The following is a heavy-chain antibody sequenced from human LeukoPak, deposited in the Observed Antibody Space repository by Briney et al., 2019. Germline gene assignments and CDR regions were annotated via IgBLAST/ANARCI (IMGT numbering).Heavy chain of an antibody. J-gene: IGHJ6*02. CDR2: IKSKTDGGTT. CDR1: GFTFSNAW. Sequence: GGSLRLSCAASGFTFSNAWMSWVRQAPGKGLEWVGRIKSKTDGGTTDYAAPVKGRFTISRDDSKNTLYLQMNSLKTEDTAVYYCTTDGHHRGYYYGPGYGMDVWGQGTTVTVSS. V-gene: IGHV3-15*01. CDR3: TTDGHHRGYYYGPGYGMDV. D-gene: IGHD3-10*01.